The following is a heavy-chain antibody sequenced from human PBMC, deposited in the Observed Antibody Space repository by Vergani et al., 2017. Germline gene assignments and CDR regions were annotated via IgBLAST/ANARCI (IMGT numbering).Heavy chain of an antibody. CDR1: GFTFSSYA. J-gene: IGHJ4*02. V-gene: IGHV3-30*01. CDR2: ISSDGSNN. CDR3: AIDQTSSYGYFDD. D-gene: IGHD4-17*01. Sequence: QVQLVESGGGVVQPGRSLRLSCAASGFTFSSYAMHWVRQAPGKGLEWVAVISSDGSNNYSADSVTCRFTFSSDTSKNTLYLQMNSLRAEDTAVYYCAIDQTSSYGYFDDWGQGTLVTVSS.